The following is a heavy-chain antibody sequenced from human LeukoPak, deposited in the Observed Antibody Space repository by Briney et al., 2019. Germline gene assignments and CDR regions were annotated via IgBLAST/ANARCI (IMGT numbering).Heavy chain of an antibody. CDR1: GFTFSSYG. Sequence: PGGSLRLSCAASGFTFSSYGMHWVRQAPGKGLEWVAFIRCDGSNKYYADSVKGRFTISRDNSKNTLYLQMNSLRAEDTAVYYCAKHIVVVTASGGYWGQGTLVTVSS. CDR2: IRCDGSNK. V-gene: IGHV3-30*02. D-gene: IGHD2-21*02. J-gene: IGHJ4*02. CDR3: AKHIVVVTASGGY.